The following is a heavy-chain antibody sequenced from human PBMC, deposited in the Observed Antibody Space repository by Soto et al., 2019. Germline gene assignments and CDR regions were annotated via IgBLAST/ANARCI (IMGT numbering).Heavy chain of an antibody. J-gene: IGHJ6*03. CDR3: AKEVGGSGRGTNGYMDV. V-gene: IGHV3-23*01. CDR2: MSDGGGSI. D-gene: IGHD3-16*01. CDR1: GFTFSSHG. Sequence: EVQLLDSGGGLIQPGGSLRLSCVASGFTFSSHGMSRVRQTPGKGLEWVSVMSDGGGSIYYADSVKGRFTISRDNAKDSGHLTMNSLTAGDTTQFFFAKEVGGSGRGTNGYMDVWGKGTKV.